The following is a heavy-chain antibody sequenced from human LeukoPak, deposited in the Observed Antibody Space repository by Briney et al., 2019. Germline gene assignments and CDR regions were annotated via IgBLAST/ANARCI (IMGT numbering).Heavy chain of an antibody. CDR1: GYSISSGYY. D-gene: IGHD2-8*01. CDR3: ARGDIVLMVHAKEYFDF. CDR2: IYHSGST. Sequence: SETLSLTCTVSGYSISSGYYWGWIRQPPGKGLEWIGSIYHSGSTYYNPSLKSRVTISVDTSKNQFSLKQSSVTAADTAVYNCARGDIVLMVHAKEYFDFWGQGTLVTVSS. J-gene: IGHJ4*02. V-gene: IGHV4-38-2*02.